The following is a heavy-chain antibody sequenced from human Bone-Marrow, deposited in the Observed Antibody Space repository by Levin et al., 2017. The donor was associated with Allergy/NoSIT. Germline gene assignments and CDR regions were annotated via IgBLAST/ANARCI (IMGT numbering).Heavy chain of an antibody. CDR3: AKDADYGGYVGYFDS. V-gene: IGHV3-30*18. CDR2: MSDDGDVE. CDR1: GFTFATYG. Sequence: GGSLRLSCAASGFTFATYGMHWVRQAPGKGPEWVAVMSDDGDVEYYAESVRGRFAVSRDNSRNTLYLQMNSLRVDDTAVYYCAKDADYGGYVGYFDSWGQGTRVTVSS. J-gene: IGHJ4*02. D-gene: IGHD4-23*01.